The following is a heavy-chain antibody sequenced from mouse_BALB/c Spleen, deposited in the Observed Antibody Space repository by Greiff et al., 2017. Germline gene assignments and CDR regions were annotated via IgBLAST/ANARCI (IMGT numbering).Heavy chain of an antibody. Sequence: VQLQQSGAELARPGASVKLSCKASGYTFTSYWMHWVKQRPGQGLEWIGAIYPGNSDTSYNQKFKGKAKLTAVTSTSTAYMELSSLTNEDSAVYYCTRSRQSPFAYWGQGTLVTVSA. CDR1: GYTFTSYW. V-gene: IGHV1-5*01. CDR2: IYPGNSDT. CDR3: TRSRQSPFAY. D-gene: IGHD6-1*01. J-gene: IGHJ3*01.